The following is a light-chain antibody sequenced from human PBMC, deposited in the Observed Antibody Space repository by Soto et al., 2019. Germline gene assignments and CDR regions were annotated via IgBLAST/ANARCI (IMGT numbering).Light chain of an antibody. CDR1: QSVYNK. CDR3: QQYSDWPMYS. V-gene: IGKV3-15*01. J-gene: IGKJ2*01. Sequence: EIVMTQSPATLSVSPGERATLSCRASQSVYNKFAWYQQRPGQAPRLLIYGASTRATGIPARFSGGGSGTELCLTISSLQSEDFAVYYCQQYSDWPMYSFGQGTRLEIK. CDR2: GAS.